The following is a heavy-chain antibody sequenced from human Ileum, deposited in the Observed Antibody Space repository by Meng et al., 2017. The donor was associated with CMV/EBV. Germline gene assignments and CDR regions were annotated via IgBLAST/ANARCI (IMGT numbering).Heavy chain of an antibody. V-gene: IGHV4-30-4*08. CDR3: ARFRIAALGNLFDP. CDR2: IFFSGNT. J-gene: IGHJ5*02. CDR1: GASISSGDYY. D-gene: IGHD6-13*01. Sequence: VQLQEEGPRLVKPSQTLALSRTVSGASISSGDYYWSWIRQPPGKGLEWIGYIFFSGNTYYNPSLNNRVIISIDTPRNQFSLKVDSVTAADTAVYYCARFRIAALGNLFDPWGHGTLVTVSS.